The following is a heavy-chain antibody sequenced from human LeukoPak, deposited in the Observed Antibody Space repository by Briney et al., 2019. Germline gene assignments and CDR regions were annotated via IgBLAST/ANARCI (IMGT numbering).Heavy chain of an antibody. D-gene: IGHD1-20*01. CDR2: IYTSGST. V-gene: IGHV4-61*02. CDR3: ARYYTGITGTIDY. Sequence: SQTLSLXCTVSGGSISSGSYYWTWIRQPAGKGLEWIGLIYTSGSTNYNPSLKSRVTISIDTSKNQFSLNLSSVTAADTAVYYCARYYTGITGTIDYWGQGTLVTVSS. CDR1: GGSISSGSYY. J-gene: IGHJ4*02.